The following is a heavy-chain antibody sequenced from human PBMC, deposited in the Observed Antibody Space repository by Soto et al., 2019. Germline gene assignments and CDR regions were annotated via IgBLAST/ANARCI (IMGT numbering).Heavy chain of an antibody. J-gene: IGHJ4*02. CDR2: ISSTTNYI. V-gene: IGHV3-21*06. Sequence: LSCAGSGFTFTRFSMNWVRQAPGKGLEWVSSISSTTNYIYYGDSMKGRFTISRDNAKNSLYLEMNSLRAEDTAVYYCARESEDLTSNFDYWGQGTLVTVSS. CDR3: ARESEDLTSNFDY. CDR1: GFTFTRFS.